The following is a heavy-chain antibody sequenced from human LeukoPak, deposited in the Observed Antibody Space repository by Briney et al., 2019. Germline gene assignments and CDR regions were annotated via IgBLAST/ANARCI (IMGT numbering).Heavy chain of an antibody. Sequence: PSETLSLTCTVSGDSITSYGYSWSWIRQSPGKGLEWIGYTHYTGIAHYNPSLKSRVTISVDKSKNQFSLELTSVTAADSAVYFCAREPYYYDSDGDYAVGYFDVWGRGTLVAVTS. D-gene: IGHD3-22*01. CDR3: AREPYYYDSDGDYAVGYFDV. CDR2: THYTGIA. J-gene: IGHJ2*01. CDR1: GDSITSYGYS. V-gene: IGHV4-30-2*06.